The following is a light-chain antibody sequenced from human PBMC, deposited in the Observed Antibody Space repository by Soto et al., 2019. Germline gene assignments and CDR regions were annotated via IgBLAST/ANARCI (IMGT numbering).Light chain of an antibody. V-gene: IGLV2-14*03. CDR3: RSYTSRTNYV. CDR1: SGDVGGYDY. J-gene: IGLJ1*01. Sequence: QSALTQPASVSGSPGQSITISCTGTSGDVGGYDYVSWYQHHPGKAPKLMIYDVSNRPSGVSNRFSGSKFGNTASLTFSGLQAEDGGNYFCRSYTSRTNYVFGTGNKVTVL. CDR2: DVS.